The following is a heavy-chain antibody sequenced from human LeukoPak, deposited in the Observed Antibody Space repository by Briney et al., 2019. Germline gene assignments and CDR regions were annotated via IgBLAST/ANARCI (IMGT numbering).Heavy chain of an antibody. CDR1: GGSFSGYY. Sequence: SETLSLTCAVYGGSFSGYYWSWIRQPPGKGLEWIGEINHSGSTNYNPSLKSRVTISVDTSKNQFSLKLSSVTAADTAVYYCAREWSIAAAGTQASDAFDIWGQGTMVTVSS. CDR2: INHSGST. D-gene: IGHD6-13*01. J-gene: IGHJ3*02. V-gene: IGHV4-34*01. CDR3: AREWSIAAAGTQASDAFDI.